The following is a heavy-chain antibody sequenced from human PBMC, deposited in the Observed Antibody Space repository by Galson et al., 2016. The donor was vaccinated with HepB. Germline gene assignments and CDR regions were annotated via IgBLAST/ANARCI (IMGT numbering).Heavy chain of an antibody. V-gene: IGHV3-73*01. D-gene: IGHD3-3*01. CDR2: IRGKAKSYAT. CDR3: TRDFLAHGN. CDR1: GFTFSDST. Sequence: SLRLSCAASGFTFSDSTIHWVRQASGKGLEWIGRIRGKAKSYATTYAASVEGRFTISRDDSKSTAYLQGNSLKTEDTAVYSCTRDFLAHGNWGQGTLVTVSS. J-gene: IGHJ4*02.